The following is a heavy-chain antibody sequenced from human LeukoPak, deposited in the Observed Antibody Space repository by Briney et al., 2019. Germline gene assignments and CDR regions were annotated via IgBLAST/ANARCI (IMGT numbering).Heavy chain of an antibody. CDR1: GFTFSSYG. Sequence: PGRSLRLSCAASGFTFSSYGMHWVRQAPGKGLEWVAVIWYDGSNKYYADSVKGRFTISRDNSKNTLYLQMNSLRAEDTAVYHCARDIGIAVAGSFDYWGQGTLVTVSS. V-gene: IGHV3-33*01. J-gene: IGHJ4*02. D-gene: IGHD6-19*01. CDR2: IWYDGSNK. CDR3: ARDIGIAVAGSFDY.